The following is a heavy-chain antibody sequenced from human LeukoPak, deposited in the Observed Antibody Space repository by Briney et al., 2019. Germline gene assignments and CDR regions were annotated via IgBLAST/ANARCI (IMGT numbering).Heavy chain of an antibody. V-gene: IGHV1-2*02. CDR1: GYTFTGDD. CDR2: INPNSGGT. CDR3: AREQRVVTMVRGVPINWFDP. Sequence: ASVKVSCKASGYTFTGDDMHWVREAPGQRLEWMGWINPNSGGTNSATKFQGRVTVTRDTSISTAYMELSRLRSDDTVVYYCAREQRVVTMVRGVPINWFDPWGEGTLVTVSS. D-gene: IGHD3-10*01. J-gene: IGHJ5*02.